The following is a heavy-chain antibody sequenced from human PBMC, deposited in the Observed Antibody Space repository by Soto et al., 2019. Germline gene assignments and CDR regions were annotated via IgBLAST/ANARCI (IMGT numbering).Heavy chain of an antibody. CDR1: GFTFSSYG. CDR3: ARVVSGYSYGPSDY. D-gene: IGHD5-18*01. Sequence: GGSLRLSCAASGFTFSSYGMHWVRQAPGKGLEWVAVIWYDGSNKYYADSVKGRFTISRDNSKNTLYLQMNSLRAEDTAVYYCARVVSGYSYGPSDYWGQGTLVTVSS. V-gene: IGHV3-33*01. J-gene: IGHJ4*02. CDR2: IWYDGSNK.